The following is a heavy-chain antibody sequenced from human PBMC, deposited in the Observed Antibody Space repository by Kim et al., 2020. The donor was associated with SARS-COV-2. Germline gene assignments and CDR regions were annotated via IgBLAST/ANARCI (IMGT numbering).Heavy chain of an antibody. D-gene: IGHD5-18*01. CDR3: ARARRDGYHFVSY. CDR1: GFTFSSYA. J-gene: IGHJ4*02. CDR2: ISGSGTRT. V-gene: IGHV3-23*01. Sequence: GGSLRLSCAGSGFTFSSYAISWVRQAPGKGLELVSLISGSGTRTYYADSVKGRFTISRDNSKNTVFLQMDSLRAEDAAIHYCARARRDGYHFVSYWGQGTLVTVSS.